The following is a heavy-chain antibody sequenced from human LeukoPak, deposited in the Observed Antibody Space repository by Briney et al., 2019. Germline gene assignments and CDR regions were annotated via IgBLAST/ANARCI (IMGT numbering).Heavy chain of an antibody. CDR2: INGSGSFT. CDR1: GFTFSNYV. CDR3: AKSSYYDSSGYYREYYFDH. J-gene: IGHJ4*02. V-gene: IGHV3-23*05. D-gene: IGHD3-22*01. Sequence: GGSLRLSCAASGFTFSNYVMGWVRQDPGKGLQWVSIINGSGSFTSYADSVKGRFTISRDNSKNTLYLQVSSLRAEDTAVYYCAKSSYYDSSGYYREYYFDHWGQGTLVTVSS.